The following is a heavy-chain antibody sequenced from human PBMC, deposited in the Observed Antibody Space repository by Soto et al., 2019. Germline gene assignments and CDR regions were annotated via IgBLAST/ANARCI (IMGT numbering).Heavy chain of an antibody. V-gene: IGHV1-69*01. Sequence: QVQLVQSGAEVKKPGSSVKVSCKASGGTFSSYAISWVRQAPGQGLEWMGGIIPIFGTANYAQKFQGRVTITADESTRTAYMELSSLRSEDTAVYYCARMSNGDTAMADAFDIWGQGTMVTVSS. J-gene: IGHJ3*02. CDR3: ARMSNGDTAMADAFDI. CDR1: GGTFSSYA. D-gene: IGHD5-18*01. CDR2: IIPIFGTA.